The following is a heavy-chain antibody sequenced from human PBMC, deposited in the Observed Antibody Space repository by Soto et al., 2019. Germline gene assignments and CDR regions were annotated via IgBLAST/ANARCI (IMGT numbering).Heavy chain of an antibody. CDR2: IYHGGST. CDR1: GSSISRDDYY. D-gene: IGHD3-22*01. J-gene: IGHJ6*01. Sequence: PSETLSLTCTVSGSSISRDDYYCIWIRQPPGKGLEWIGYIYHGGSTYYNPSLKSRTTISVDTSKNQFSLKLSSVTAADTAVYYCARGLSYYDSRGYY. CDR3: ARGLSYYDSRGYY. V-gene: IGHV4-30-4*01.